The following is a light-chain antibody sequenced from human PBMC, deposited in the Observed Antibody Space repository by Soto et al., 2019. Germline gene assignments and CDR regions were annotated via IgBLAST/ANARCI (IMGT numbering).Light chain of an antibody. V-gene: IGLV1-40*01. Sequence: QSVLTQPPSVSGAPGQRVTISCTGSSSNIGAGYDVHWYQQLPGTAPKLLIYGNSNRPSGVPDRFSGSKSGTAASLAITGLEAEDEADEYCRFYDSSRSGYVVFGGGTKLTVL. CDR3: RFYDSSRSGYVV. CDR2: GNS. J-gene: IGLJ2*01. CDR1: SSNIGAGYD.